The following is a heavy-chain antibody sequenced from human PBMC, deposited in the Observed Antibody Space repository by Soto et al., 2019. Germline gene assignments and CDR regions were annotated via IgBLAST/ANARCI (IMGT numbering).Heavy chain of an antibody. V-gene: IGHV1-18*04. Sequence: QVQLVQSGAEVKRPGASVKVSCKASGYTFTGYGIAWVRQAPGQGLAWMGWISAYNGNTLQTQKFQDRLTMTTDTTANTAYMELRSPRSYDTAVYYCARPLGGYGDYSLPLNYWGQGTLVSVSS. D-gene: IGHD4-17*01. CDR1: GYTFTGYG. CDR3: ARPLGGYGDYSLPLNY. CDR2: ISAYNGNT. J-gene: IGHJ4*02.